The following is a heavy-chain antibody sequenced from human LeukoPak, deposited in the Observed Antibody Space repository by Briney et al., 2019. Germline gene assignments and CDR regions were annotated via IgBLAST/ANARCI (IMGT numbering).Heavy chain of an antibody. D-gene: IGHD2/OR15-2a*01. CDR1: GYTFSSYG. Sequence: GASVKVSCKASGYTFSSYGISGVRQAPGHGLEWMGWISAYNGNTNYAQKLQGRVTMTTDTSTTTANMELSRLRSDDTAVYYCARSTTPNENEYFEHWGQGTLVTVSS. V-gene: IGHV1-18*01. CDR2: ISAYNGNT. J-gene: IGHJ1*01. CDR3: ARSTTPNENEYFEH.